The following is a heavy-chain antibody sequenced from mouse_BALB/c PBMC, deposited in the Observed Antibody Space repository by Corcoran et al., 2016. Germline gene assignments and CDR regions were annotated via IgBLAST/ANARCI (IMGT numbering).Heavy chain of an antibody. CDR2: INTYTGEP. CDR1: GYTFTNYG. V-gene: IGHV9-3-1*01. J-gene: IGHJ3*01. Sequence: QIQLVQSGPELKKPGETVKISCKASGYTFTNYGMNWVKQAPGKGLKWMGWINTYTGEPTYADDFKGRFAFSLETSASTAYLQINNLKNEDTATYFFARDANYGSSPAWFAYWGQGTLVTVSA. D-gene: IGHD1-1*01. CDR3: ARDANYGSSPAWFAY.